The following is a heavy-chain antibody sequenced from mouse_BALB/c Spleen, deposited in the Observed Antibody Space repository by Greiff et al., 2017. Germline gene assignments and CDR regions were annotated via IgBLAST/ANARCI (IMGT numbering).Heavy chain of an antibody. CDR1: GYTFTRYW. Sequence: DLVKPGASVKLSCKASGYTFTRYWINWIKQRPGQGLEWIGRIAPGSGSTYYNEMFKGKATLTVDTSSSTAYIQLRSLSSEDSAVYFCAREDGYFAIDYWGQGTSGTVSS. J-gene: IGHJ4*01. V-gene: IGHV1S41*01. CDR2: IAPGSGST. D-gene: IGHD2-3*01. CDR3: AREDGYFAIDY.